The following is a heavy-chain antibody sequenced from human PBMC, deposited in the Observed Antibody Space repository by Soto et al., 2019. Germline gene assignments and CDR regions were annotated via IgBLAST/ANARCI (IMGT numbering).Heavy chain of an antibody. V-gene: IGHV1-69*13. D-gene: IGHD6-13*01. J-gene: IGHJ6*02. CDR1: GGTFSSYA. CDR3: ATAYSSSWYIHYYGMDV. Sequence: SVKVSCKASGGTFSSYAISWVRQAPGQGLEWMGGIIPIFGTANYAQKFQGRVTITADESTSTAYMELSSLRSEDTAVYYCATAYSSSWYIHYYGMDVWGQGTTVTVSS. CDR2: IIPIFGTA.